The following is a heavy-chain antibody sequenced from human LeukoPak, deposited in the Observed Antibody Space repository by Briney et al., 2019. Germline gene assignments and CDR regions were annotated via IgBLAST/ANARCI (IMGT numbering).Heavy chain of an antibody. CDR3: ARDRGYCSSTSCYYYGMDV. V-gene: IGHV3-48*02. J-gene: IGHJ6*02. D-gene: IGHD2-2*01. CDR2: ISSSSSTI. Sequence: GGSLRLSCAASGFTFSSYSMNWVRQAPGKGLEWVSYISSSSSTIYYADSVMGRFTISRDNAKNSLYLQMNSLRDEDTAVYYCARDRGYCSSTSCYYYGMDVWGQGTTVTVSS. CDR1: GFTFSSYS.